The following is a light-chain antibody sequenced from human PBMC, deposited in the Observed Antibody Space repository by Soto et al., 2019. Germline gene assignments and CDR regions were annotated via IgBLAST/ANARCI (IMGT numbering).Light chain of an antibody. CDR3: QVWDSSTVV. V-gene: IGLV3-9*01. Sequence: SYELTQPLSVSVALGQTARITCGGNNIGSKNVHWYQQKPGQAPVLVIYRDSSRPSGIPERFSGSNSGNTATLTITRAQDGDEADYYCQVWDSSTVVFGGGTKVTDL. J-gene: IGLJ2*01. CDR1: NIGSKN. CDR2: RDS.